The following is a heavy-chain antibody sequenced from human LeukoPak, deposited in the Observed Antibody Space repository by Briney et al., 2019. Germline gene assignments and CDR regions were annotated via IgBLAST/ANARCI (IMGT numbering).Heavy chain of an antibody. J-gene: IGHJ5*02. Sequence: SETLSLTXTVSGGSIRSYYWSWIRQSPGKGLEWLGYIYYSGSTNYNPSLKSRVTISVDTSKNQFSLKLSSVTAADTAVYYCARAWPYYDFWSGYYGGFDPWGQGTLVTVSS. CDR3: ARAWPYYDFWSGYYGGFDP. D-gene: IGHD3-3*01. CDR2: IYYSGST. V-gene: IGHV4-59*01. CDR1: GGSIRSYY.